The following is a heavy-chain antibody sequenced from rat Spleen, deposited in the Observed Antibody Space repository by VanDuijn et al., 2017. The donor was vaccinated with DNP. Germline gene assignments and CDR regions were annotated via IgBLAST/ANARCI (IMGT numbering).Heavy chain of an antibody. J-gene: IGHJ2*01. V-gene: IGHV2S12*01. Sequence: QVQLKESGPGLVQPSQTLSLTCTVSGFSLSSYGVSWVRQPPGKGLEWIAAISSGGTTYYNSALKSRLSISRDTSKSQVFLEMNSLQTEDTAIYFCARSDYSDAAYYYGYFDYWGQGVMVTVSS. CDR2: ISSGGTT. CDR1: GFSLSSYG. CDR3: ARSDYSDAAYYYGYFDY. D-gene: IGHD1-12*02.